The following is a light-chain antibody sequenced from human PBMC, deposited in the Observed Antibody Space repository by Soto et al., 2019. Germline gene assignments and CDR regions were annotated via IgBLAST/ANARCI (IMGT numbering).Light chain of an antibody. CDR1: SGDVGGYNY. CDR3: SSYAGSNNVV. CDR2: EVT. Sequence: QSVLTQPPSASGSPGQSVTISCTGTSGDVGGYNYVSWYQQHPGKAPKLMIYEVTKRPSGVPGRFSGSKSGNTASLTVSGLQAEDEADYYCSSYAGSNNVVFGGGTKLTVL. J-gene: IGLJ2*01. V-gene: IGLV2-8*01.